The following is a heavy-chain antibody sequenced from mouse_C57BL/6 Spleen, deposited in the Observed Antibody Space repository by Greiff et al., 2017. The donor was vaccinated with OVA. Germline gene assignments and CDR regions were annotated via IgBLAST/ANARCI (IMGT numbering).Heavy chain of an antibody. CDR3: AREGGDYGSLDY. CDR2: INPGSGGT. J-gene: IGHJ2*01. CDR1: GYAFTNYL. Sequence: QVQLKQSGAELVRPGTSVKVSCKASGYAFTNYLIEWVKQRPGQGLEWIGVINPGSGGTNYNEKFKGKATLTADKSSSTAYMQLSSLTSEDSAVYVCAREGGDYGSLDYWGQGTTLTVSS. V-gene: IGHV1-54*01. D-gene: IGHD1-1*01.